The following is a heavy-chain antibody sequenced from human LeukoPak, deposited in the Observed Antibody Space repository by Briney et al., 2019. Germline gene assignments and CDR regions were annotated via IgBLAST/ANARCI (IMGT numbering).Heavy chain of an antibody. J-gene: IGHJ4*02. CDR1: GGSFSGYY. V-gene: IGHV4-34*01. D-gene: IGHD2-2*01. CDR2: INHSGST. CDR3: ARGLSDIVVVPAAEFGEQGNFFDY. Sequence: SETLSLTCAVYGGSFSGYYWSWIRQPPGKGLEWIGEINHSGSTNYNPSLKSRVTISVDTSKNQFSLKLSSVTAADTAVYYCARGLSDIVVVPAAEFGEQGNFFDYWGQGTLVTVSS.